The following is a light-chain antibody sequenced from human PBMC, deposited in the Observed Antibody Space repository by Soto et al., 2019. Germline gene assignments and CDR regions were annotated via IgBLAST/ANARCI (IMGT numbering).Light chain of an antibody. V-gene: IGKV3-15*01. CDR3: QHRSKWPFT. CDR2: GAS. J-gene: IGKJ2*01. CDR1: QSISSN. Sequence: EIVMTQSPATLSVSPGERATLSCRASQSISSNLAWHQQKPGQAPRLLIYGASTRASGIPARFSGSGAGTEFTLTISSLQSEDFAVYYCQHRSKWPFTFGQGTKLEIK.